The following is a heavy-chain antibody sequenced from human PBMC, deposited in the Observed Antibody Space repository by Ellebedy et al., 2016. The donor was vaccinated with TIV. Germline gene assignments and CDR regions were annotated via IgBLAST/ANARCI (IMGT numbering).Heavy chain of an antibody. D-gene: IGHD3-10*01. CDR3: ARDYYGYGMDV. V-gene: IGHV1-46*01. CDR1: GYTFTSYY. CDR2: INPSGGST. Sequence: ASVKVSCXASGYTFTSYYMHWVRQAPGQGLEWMGIINPSGGSTSYAQKFQGRVTMTRDTSTSTVYMELSSLRSEDTAVYYCARDYYGYGMDVWGQGTTVTVSS. J-gene: IGHJ6*02.